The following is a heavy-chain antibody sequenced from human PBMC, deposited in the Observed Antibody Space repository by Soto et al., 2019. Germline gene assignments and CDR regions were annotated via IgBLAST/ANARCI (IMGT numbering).Heavy chain of an antibody. J-gene: IGHJ6*02. CDR2: INHSGST. D-gene: IGHD3-3*01. V-gene: IGHV4-34*01. CDR3: ARNMSTRIYIYYYWDMDV. Sequence: PSETLSRACAVYGGSFSGYYWSWIRQPPGKGLELIGEINHSGSTNYNPSLKSRVTISVDTSKNQFSLKLSSVTAADTAVYYCARNMSTRIYIYYYWDMDVWGQGTTVTVSS. CDR1: GGSFSGYY.